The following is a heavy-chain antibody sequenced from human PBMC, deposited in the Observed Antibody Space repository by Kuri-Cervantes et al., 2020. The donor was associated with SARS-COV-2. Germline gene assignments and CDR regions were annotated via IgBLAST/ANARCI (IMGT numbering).Heavy chain of an antibody. D-gene: IGHD3-22*01. V-gene: IGHV1-3*01. J-gene: IGHJ5*02. Sequence: ASVKVSCKASGYTFTSYAMHWVRQAPGQRLEWMGWINPSNGNTKYSQKFQGRVTMTRNTSISTAYMELSSLRSEDTAVYYCARRRSRSGYYFAQPFDPWGQGTLVTVSS. CDR1: GYTFTSYA. CDR3: ARRRSRSGYYFAQPFDP. CDR2: INPSNGNT.